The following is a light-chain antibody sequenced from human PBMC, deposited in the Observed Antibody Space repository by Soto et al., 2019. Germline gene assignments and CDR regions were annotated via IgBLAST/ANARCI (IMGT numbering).Light chain of an antibody. Sequence: QMTQSPSSLFASVGDRVTITCRSSQSITSHLNWYQQKVGQSPKLLIYAASTLQSGVPPRFSGSGSGTEFTLTISGLQREDFATYYCQQSHSVPLTFGGGTKVEIK. CDR3: QQSHSVPLT. V-gene: IGKV1-39*01. CDR2: AAS. J-gene: IGKJ4*01. CDR1: QSITSH.